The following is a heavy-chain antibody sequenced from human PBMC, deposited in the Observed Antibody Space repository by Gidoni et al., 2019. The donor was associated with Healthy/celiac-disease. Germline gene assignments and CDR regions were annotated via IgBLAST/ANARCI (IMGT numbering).Heavy chain of an antibody. Sequence: QLPLQESGSGLVTPSQPLSLTCAVSGGSISSGGYSWSWIRQPPGKGLEWIGYIYHSGSTYYNPSLKSRVTISVDRSKNQFSLKLSSVTAADTAVYYCARGTAIESAAFDIWGQGTMVTVSS. D-gene: IGHD2-21*02. CDR2: IYHSGST. CDR3: ARGTAIESAAFDI. J-gene: IGHJ3*02. V-gene: IGHV4-30-2*01. CDR1: GGSISSGGYS.